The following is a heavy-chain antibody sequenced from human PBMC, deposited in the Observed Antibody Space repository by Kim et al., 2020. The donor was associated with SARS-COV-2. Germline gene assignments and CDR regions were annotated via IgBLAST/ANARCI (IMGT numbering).Heavy chain of an antibody. CDR3: ARSPSGWYDY. V-gene: IGHV3-30*04. D-gene: IGHD6-19*01. CDR1: GFTFSSYT. CDR2: ISYDGSNK. J-gene: IGHJ4*02. Sequence: GGSLRLSCAASGFTFSSYTMHWVRQAPGKGLEWVAVISYDGSNKYYADSVKGRFTISRDNSKNTLYLQMNSLRAEDTAVYYCARSPSGWYDYWGQGTLVTVSS.